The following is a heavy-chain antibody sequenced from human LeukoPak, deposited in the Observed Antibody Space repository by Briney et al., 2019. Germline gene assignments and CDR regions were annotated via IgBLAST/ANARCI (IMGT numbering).Heavy chain of an antibody. CDR2: ISYDGSTK. Sequence: GGSLRLSCTASGFTFSTYGMHWVRQAPGKGLEWVTLISYDGSTKYYSDSVKGRFTLSRDNSKSTLYLQMNSLRAEDTAVYYCAELGITMIGGVWGKGTTVTISS. CDR1: GFTFSTYG. V-gene: IGHV3-30*18. CDR3: AELGITMIGGV. D-gene: IGHD3-10*02. J-gene: IGHJ6*04.